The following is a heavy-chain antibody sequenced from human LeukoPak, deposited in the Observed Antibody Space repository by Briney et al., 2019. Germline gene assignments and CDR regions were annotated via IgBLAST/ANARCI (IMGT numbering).Heavy chain of an antibody. D-gene: IGHD3-3*01. J-gene: IGHJ4*02. CDR1: GFTFSTYV. Sequence: GGSLRLSCAASGFTFSTYVVNWVRQAPGKGLEWVSTITGSGGSTYYADSVKGRFTISRDNSKNTLYLQMSSLRAEDTAVYYCAKEYDFWSGYVDYWGQGTLVTVSS. V-gene: IGHV3-23*01. CDR3: AKEYDFWSGYVDY. CDR2: ITGSGGST.